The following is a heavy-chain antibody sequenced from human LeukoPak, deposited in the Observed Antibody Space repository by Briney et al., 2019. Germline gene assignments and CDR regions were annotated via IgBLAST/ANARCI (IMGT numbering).Heavy chain of an antibody. D-gene: IGHD5-24*01. CDR3: AKPRDGYNSWYYFDY. V-gene: IGHV3-30*18. CDR2: IPYDGSNK. J-gene: IGHJ4*02. CDR1: GFTFSSYG. Sequence: GGSLRLSCAASGFTFSSYGMHWVRQAPGKGLEWVAVIPYDGSNKYYADSVKGRFTISRDNSKNTLYLQMNSLRAEDTAVYYCAKPRDGYNSWYYFDYWGQGTLVTVSS.